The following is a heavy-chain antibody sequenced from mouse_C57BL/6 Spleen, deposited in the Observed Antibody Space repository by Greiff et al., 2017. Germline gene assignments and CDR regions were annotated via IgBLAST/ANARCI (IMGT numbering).Heavy chain of an antibody. CDR2: INPNYGTT. D-gene: IGHD2-2*01. J-gene: IGHJ1*03. CDR3: ARGGVTTRNWYFDV. CDR1: GYSFTDYN. V-gene: IGHV1-39*01. Sequence: VQLKQSGPELVKPGASVKISCKASGYSFTDYNMNWLKQSNGKSLEWIGVINPNYGTTSYNQKFKGKATLTVDQSSSTAYMQLNSLTSEDSAVYYCARGGVTTRNWYFDVWGTGTTVTVSS.